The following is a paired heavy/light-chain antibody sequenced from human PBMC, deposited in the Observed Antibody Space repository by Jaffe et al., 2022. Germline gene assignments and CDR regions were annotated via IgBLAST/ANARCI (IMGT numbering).Heavy chain of an antibody. CDR1: GFTFSSYE. Sequence: EVQLVESGGGLVQPGGSLRLSCAASGFTFSSYEINWVRQAPGKGLEWVSYISSSGGTVYYADSVKGRFTISRDNAKNSLYLQMNSLRVEDTAVYYCARVSDILAGYNNYFDPWGQGSLVTVSS. CDR3: ARVSDILAGYNNYFDP. J-gene: IGHJ5*02. CDR2: ISSSGGTV. V-gene: IGHV3-48*03. D-gene: IGHD3-9*01.
Light chain of an antibody. CDR2: GAS. Sequence: ETVMTQSPATLSVSPGERATLSCRASQSVSSNLAWYQQKPGQAPRLLIYGASTRATGIPARFSGSGSGTEFTLTISSLQSEDFAVYYCQQYKNWPITFGQGTRLEIK. J-gene: IGKJ5*01. V-gene: IGKV3-15*01. CDR3: QQYKNWPIT. CDR1: QSVSSN.